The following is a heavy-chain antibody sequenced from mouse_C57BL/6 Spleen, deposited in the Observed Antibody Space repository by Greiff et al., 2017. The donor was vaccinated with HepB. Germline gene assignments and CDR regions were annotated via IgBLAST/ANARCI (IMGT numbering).Heavy chain of an antibody. CDR2: IYPGDGDT. CDR1: GYAFSSYW. Sequence: QVQLQQSGAELVKPGASVKISCKASGYAFSSYWMNWVKQRPGKGLEWIGQIYPGDGDTNYNGKFKGKATLTADKSSSTAYMQLSSLTSEDSAVYFCARESFADYGSSYYAMDYWGQGTSVTVSS. CDR3: ARESFADYGSSYYAMDY. V-gene: IGHV1-80*01. D-gene: IGHD1-1*01. J-gene: IGHJ4*01.